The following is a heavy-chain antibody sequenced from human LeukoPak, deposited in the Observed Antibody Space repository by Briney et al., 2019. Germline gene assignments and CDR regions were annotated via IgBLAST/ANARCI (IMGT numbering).Heavy chain of an antibody. CDR3: AVKYGSGSYYLDY. Sequence: ASLTVSCKASGGTFSSYAISWVRQAPGQGLEWMGRIIPILGIANYAQRFQGRVTITADKSTSTAYMELSSLRSEDTAVYYCAVKYGSGSYYLDYWGQGTLVTVSS. D-gene: IGHD3-10*01. J-gene: IGHJ4*02. CDR2: IIPILGIA. CDR1: GGTFSSYA. V-gene: IGHV1-69*04.